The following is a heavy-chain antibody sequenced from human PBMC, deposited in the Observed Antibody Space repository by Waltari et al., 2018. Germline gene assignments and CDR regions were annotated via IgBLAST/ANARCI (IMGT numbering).Heavy chain of an antibody. J-gene: IGHJ5*02. CDR2: IYYSGST. CDR3: ARWGIAAAEYNWFDP. D-gene: IGHD6-13*01. V-gene: IGHV4-59*11. Sequence: QVQLQESGPGLVKPSETLSLTCTVSGGSISSHYWSWIRQPPGKGLEWIGYIYYSGSTNYTPSLKSRVTISVDTSKNQFSLKLSSVTAADTAVYYCARWGIAAAEYNWFDPWGQGTLVTVSS. CDR1: GGSISSHY.